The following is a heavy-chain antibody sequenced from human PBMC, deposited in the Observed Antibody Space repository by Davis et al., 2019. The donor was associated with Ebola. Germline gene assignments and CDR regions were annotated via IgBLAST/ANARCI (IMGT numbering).Heavy chain of an antibody. D-gene: IGHD1-1*01. Sequence: SGPTLVKPTETLTLTCPFSGFSLSAAGVAVAWIRQPPGKALEWLALIYWDDDKIYSPSLRRRLTITKDTSKNQVVLTMTDMEHVETDTYNCAHAYNKGGKSWKAVDWGQGTLVRVAS. CDR3: AHAYNKGGKSWKAVD. CDR2: IYWDDDK. V-gene: IGHV2-5*02. J-gene: IGHJ4*02. CDR1: GFSLSAAGVA.